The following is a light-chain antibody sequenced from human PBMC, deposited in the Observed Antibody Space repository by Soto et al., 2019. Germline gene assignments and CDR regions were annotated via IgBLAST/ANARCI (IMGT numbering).Light chain of an antibody. Sequence: EIVMTQSPAALSVFPGERATLSCRASQTVYSNLAWYQQKPGQAPRLLIYGASTRATGLPGRFSGSGSGTEFTLTITSLQSADFAVYYCQQYTAWPLTFGGGTHVEIK. CDR2: GAS. CDR1: QTVYSN. CDR3: QQYTAWPLT. V-gene: IGKV3-15*01. J-gene: IGKJ4*01.